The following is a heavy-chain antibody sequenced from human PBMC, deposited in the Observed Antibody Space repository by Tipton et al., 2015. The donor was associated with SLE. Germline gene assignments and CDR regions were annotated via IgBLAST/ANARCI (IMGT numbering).Heavy chain of an antibody. J-gene: IGHJ4*02. V-gene: IGHV4-34*01. CDR2: INHSGST. Sequence: TLSLTCAVYGGSFSGYYWSWIRQPPGKGLEWIGEINHSGSTNYNPSLKTRVTISVDTSKNQFSLKLSSVTAADTAVYYCARVDSVGDSNFDYWGQGTLVTVSS. CDR3: ARVDSVGDSNFDY. CDR1: GGSFSGYY. D-gene: IGHD3-10*01.